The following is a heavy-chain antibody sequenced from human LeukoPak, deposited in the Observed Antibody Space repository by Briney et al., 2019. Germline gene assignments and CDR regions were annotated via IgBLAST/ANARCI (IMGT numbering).Heavy chain of an antibody. CDR3: AKDITSTVAGIHY. V-gene: IGHV3-9*01. J-gene: IGHJ4*02. Sequence: GGSLRLSCAASGFTFDDYAMHWVRQAPGKGLEWVSGISWNTGTIGYADSGKGRFTISRDNAKNSLYLQMNSLRAEDTALYYCAKDITSTVAGIHYWGQGTLVTVSS. D-gene: IGHD6-19*01. CDR1: GFTFDDYA. CDR2: ISWNTGTI.